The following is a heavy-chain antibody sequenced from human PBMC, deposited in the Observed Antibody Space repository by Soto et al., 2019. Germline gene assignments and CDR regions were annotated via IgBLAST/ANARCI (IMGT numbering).Heavy chain of an antibody. CDR3: AKGQVTVVTPGYVQH. Sequence: QVQLVESGGGVVQPGRSLRLSCAASGFTFSSYGMHWVRQAPGKGLEWVAIISYDGSNKYYADSVKGRFTISRDNSKNTLYLQMNSLRAEDTDVYYCAKGQVTVVTPGYVQHWGQGTLVTVSS. CDR2: ISYDGSNK. D-gene: IGHD2-21*02. J-gene: IGHJ1*01. V-gene: IGHV3-30*18. CDR1: GFTFSSYG.